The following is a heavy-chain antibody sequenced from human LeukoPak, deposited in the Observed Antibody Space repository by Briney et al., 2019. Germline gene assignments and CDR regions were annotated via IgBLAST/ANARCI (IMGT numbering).Heavy chain of an antibody. J-gene: IGHJ6*02. Sequence: SETLSLTCTVSGGSISSGDYYWSWIRQPPGKGLEWIGYIYYSGSTYYNPSLKSRVTISVDTSKNQFSLKLSSVTAADTAVYYCARARDANAYYYYYGMDVWGQGTTVTVSS. V-gene: IGHV4-30-4*01. CDR1: GGSISSGDYY. CDR3: ARARDANAYYYYYGMDV. CDR2: IYYSGST.